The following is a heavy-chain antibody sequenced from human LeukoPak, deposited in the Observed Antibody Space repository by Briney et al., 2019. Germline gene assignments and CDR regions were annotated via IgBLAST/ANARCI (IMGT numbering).Heavy chain of an antibody. J-gene: IGHJ4*02. V-gene: IGHV4-39*07. Sequence: SETLSLTCTVSGGSISSSSYYWGWIRQPPGRGLEWIGSIYYSGSTYYNPSLKGRVTISVDTSKNQFSLKLSSVTAADTAVYYCARDAYYYDSSGYSPFDYWGQGTLVTVSS. D-gene: IGHD3-22*01. CDR2: IYYSGST. CDR1: GGSISSSSYY. CDR3: ARDAYYYDSSGYSPFDY.